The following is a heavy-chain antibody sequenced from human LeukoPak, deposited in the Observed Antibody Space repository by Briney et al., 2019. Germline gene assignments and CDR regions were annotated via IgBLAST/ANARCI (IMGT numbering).Heavy chain of an antibody. Sequence: GGSLRLSCAASGVTLSPYGMHRVRQAPGKGLEWVAVISYEGGTQHYADSVKGRFIISRDNPRNTLYLQMNILRTEDTAVYYCAKEGTPHVSTWYDLWGQGTQVIVSS. CDR2: ISYEGGTQ. CDR3: AKEGTPHVSTWYDL. D-gene: IGHD3-10*01. V-gene: IGHV3-30*18. J-gene: IGHJ5*02. CDR1: GVTLSPYG.